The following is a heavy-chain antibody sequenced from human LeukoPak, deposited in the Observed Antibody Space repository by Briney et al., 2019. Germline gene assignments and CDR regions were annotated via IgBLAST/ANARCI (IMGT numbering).Heavy chain of an antibody. J-gene: IGHJ4*02. CDR1: GFPVSRNY. D-gene: IGHD4-17*01. Sequence: GGSMRLSCAASGFPVSRNYMSWVRQAPGKGLEWVSVIYSGGSTYYADSVKGRFTISRDNSKNTLYLQMNSLRAEDTAVYYCARTPDYGDPNHYDYWGQGTLVTVSS. CDR3: ARTPDYGDPNHYDY. V-gene: IGHV3-66*01. CDR2: IYSGGST.